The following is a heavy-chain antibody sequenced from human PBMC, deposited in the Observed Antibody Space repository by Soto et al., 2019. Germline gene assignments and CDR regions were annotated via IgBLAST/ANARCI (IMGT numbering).Heavy chain of an antibody. CDR3: AREGNLGRWIQPLDS. D-gene: IGHD2-2*03. CDR2: IHYNGNT. J-gene: IGHJ4*02. CDR1: GYSISSYS. V-gene: IGHV4-59*01. Sequence: PSETLSLTCTFSGYSISSYSWSLIRQPPGKGLEWIGNIHYNGNTKYSPSLKSRVTMSVDTSKNHFSLKLISVTTADTAVYFCAREGNLGRWIQPLDSWGQGTLVTVSS.